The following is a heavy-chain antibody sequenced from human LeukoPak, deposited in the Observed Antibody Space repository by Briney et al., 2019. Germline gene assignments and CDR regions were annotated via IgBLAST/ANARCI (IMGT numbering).Heavy chain of an antibody. J-gene: IGHJ5*02. CDR3: APGSTGGSRGSWFDP. CDR2: IYYSAST. CDR1: GDSISSSSYY. D-gene: IGHD1-26*01. V-gene: IGHV4-39*01. Sequence: SETLSLTCTVSGDSISSSSYYWGWFRQPPGEGLEWIGSIYYSASTYYNPSLKSRVTISVDTSKNQFSLKLSSVTAADTAVFYCAPGSTGGSRGSWFDPWGQGTLVTVSS.